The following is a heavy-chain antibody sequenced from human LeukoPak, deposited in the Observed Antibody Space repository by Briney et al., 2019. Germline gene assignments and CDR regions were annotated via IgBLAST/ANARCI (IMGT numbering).Heavy chain of an antibody. CDR1: GYTFTGYY. CDR3: ARFPRLLWFGDSAFDI. D-gene: IGHD3-10*01. CDR2: INPNSGGT. Sequence: GASVKVSCKASGYTFTGYYMHWVRQAPGQGLEWMGWINPNSGGTNYAQKFQGRVTMTRDTSISTAYMELSRLRSDDTAVYYRARFPRLLWFGDSAFDIWGQGTMVTVSS. J-gene: IGHJ3*02. V-gene: IGHV1-2*02.